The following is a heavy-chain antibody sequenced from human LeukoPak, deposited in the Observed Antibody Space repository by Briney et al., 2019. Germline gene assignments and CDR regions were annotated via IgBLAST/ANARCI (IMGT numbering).Heavy chain of an antibody. CDR1: GSSFTSYW. CDR2: IYPGDSDT. J-gene: IGHJ3*02. D-gene: IGHD3-22*01. CDR3: ARCRDSSGYYYFSAFDI. V-gene: IGHV5-51*01. Sequence: GESLKISCKGSGSSFTSYWIGWVRQMPGKGLEWMGIIYPGDSDTRYSPSFQGQVTISADKSISTAYLQWSSLKASDTAMYYCARCRDSSGYYYFSAFDIWGQGTMVTVSS.